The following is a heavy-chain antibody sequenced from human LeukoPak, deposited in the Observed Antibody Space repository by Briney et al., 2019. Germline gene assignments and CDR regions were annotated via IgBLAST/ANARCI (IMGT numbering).Heavy chain of an antibody. J-gene: IGHJ4*02. V-gene: IGHV4-31*03. CDR3: ARCGSSWFNFDY. CDR1: GGSISSGGYY. D-gene: IGHD6-13*01. Sequence: PSETLSLTCTVPGGSISSGGYYWSWIRQHPGKGLEWIGYIYYSGSTYYNPSLKSRVTISVDTSKNQFSLKLSSVTAADTAVYYCARCGSSWFNFDYWGQGTLVTVSS. CDR2: IYYSGST.